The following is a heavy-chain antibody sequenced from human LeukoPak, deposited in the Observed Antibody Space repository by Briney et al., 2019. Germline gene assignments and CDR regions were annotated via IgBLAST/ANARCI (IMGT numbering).Heavy chain of an antibody. CDR3: ATWNLPHNWKDPGD. CDR1: GYTFTSYG. V-gene: IGHV1-18*01. Sequence: ASVKVSCKASGYTFTSYGISWVRQAPGQGLEWMGWISAYNGNTNYAQKFQGRVTMTEDTSTDTAYMELSSLRSEDTAVYYCATWNLPHNWKDPGDWGQGTLVTVSS. CDR2: ISAYNGNT. J-gene: IGHJ4*02. D-gene: IGHD1-20*01.